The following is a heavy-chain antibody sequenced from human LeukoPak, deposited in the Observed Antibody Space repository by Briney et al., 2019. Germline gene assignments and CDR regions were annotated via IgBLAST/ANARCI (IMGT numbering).Heavy chain of an antibody. CDR2: INGDGTST. D-gene: IGHD3-16*01. CDR1: GFTFSTYW. J-gene: IGHJ4*02. CDR3: TRDIGGRSAY. Sequence: PGGSLRLSCAASGFTFSTYWMHWVRQAPGKGLLWVSRINGDGTSTKYADSVKGRFTISRDNARNTLYLQMNSLRADDTAVYYCTRDIGGRSAYWGQGTLVTVSS. V-gene: IGHV3-74*03.